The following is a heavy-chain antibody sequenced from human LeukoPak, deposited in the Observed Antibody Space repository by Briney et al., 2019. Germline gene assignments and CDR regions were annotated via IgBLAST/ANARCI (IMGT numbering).Heavy chain of an antibody. D-gene: IGHD3-22*01. J-gene: IGHJ4*02. V-gene: IGHV3-23*01. Sequence: PGGFLRLSCVASGFTFNNYAMSWVRQAPGRGLEWASSTAGSGISKDYADSVKGRFTISKDKSKNTLYLQMDNLRAEDTGVYFCARLPTFYYDSSGYHYDYWGQGTLVTVSP. CDR2: TAGSGISK. CDR1: GFTFNNYA. CDR3: ARLPTFYYDSSGYHYDY.